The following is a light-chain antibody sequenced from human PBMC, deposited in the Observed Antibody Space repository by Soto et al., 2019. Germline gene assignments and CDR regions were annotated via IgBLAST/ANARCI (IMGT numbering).Light chain of an antibody. CDR3: QQYGRSLMYT. CDR2: GAS. V-gene: IGKV3-20*01. Sequence: EIVLTQSPGTLSLSPGEGATLSCRASQSVDSSYLAWYQQKPGQAPRLLIFGASSRATGIPDRFSGSGSGTDFTLTISRLEPEDVAVYYCQQYGRSLMYTFGQGTKLEIK. J-gene: IGKJ2*01. CDR1: QSVDSSY.